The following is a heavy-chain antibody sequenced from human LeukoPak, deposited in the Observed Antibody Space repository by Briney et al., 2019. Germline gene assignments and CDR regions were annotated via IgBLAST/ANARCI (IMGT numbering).Heavy chain of an antibody. Sequence: GCLRLSCAASGFTFSIYGMNWVRQAPGKGLEWVSSISSDSGNIYHTDSVKGRFTTSRDNAKNSVYLQMNSLTAEDTAVYYCARDGSGSGDIWGQGTLVTVSS. CDR3: ARDGSGSGDI. V-gene: IGHV3-21*06. CDR1: GFTFSIYG. J-gene: IGHJ4*02. CDR2: ISSDSGNI. D-gene: IGHD2-15*01.